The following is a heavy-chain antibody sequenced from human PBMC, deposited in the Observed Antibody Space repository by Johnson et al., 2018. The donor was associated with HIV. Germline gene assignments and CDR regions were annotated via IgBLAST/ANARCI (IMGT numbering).Heavy chain of an antibody. CDR3: ARGYGVYATSFDV. J-gene: IGHJ3*01. Sequence: VQLVESRGGLAQPGGSLRLSCDTSGFTFSDYFIDWVRQAPGRGLEWLGRARNEANSYTIEYAASVRGRFSISRDHSKNSVFLQMNSLKTEDTAVYYCARGYGVYATSFDVWGQGTVVAVSS. D-gene: IGHD5/OR15-5a*01. CDR2: ARNEANSYTI. CDR1: GFTFSDYF. V-gene: IGHV3-72*01.